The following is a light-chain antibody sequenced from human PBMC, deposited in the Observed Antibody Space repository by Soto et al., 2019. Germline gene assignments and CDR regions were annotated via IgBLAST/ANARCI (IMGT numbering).Light chain of an antibody. CDR1: SSDVGGYNY. J-gene: IGLJ1*01. V-gene: IGLV2-8*01. CDR3: SSYAGSNYV. Sequence: QSALTQPPSASGSPGQSVTISCTGTSSDVGGYNYVSWFQQPPGKAPKLMIYEVSKRPSGVPDRFSGYKSGNTASLTVSGLQAEDEADYYCSSYAGSNYVFGTGTKLNVL. CDR2: EVS.